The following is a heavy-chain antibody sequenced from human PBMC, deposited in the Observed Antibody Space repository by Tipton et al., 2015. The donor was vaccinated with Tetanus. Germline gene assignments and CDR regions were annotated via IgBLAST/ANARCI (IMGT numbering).Heavy chain of an antibody. CDR1: GGSISNHY. Sequence: TLSLTCTVSGGSISNHYWSWIRQPPGKGLEWIGYVYYTGSTNHNPSLKSRVTISMDRSKNQISLQLTSVTAADTAVYFCAGVTAQRTELYFDHWGQGTLVTVSS. CDR2: VYYTGST. D-gene: IGHD6-13*01. CDR3: AGVTAQRTELYFDH. V-gene: IGHV4-59*11. J-gene: IGHJ4*02.